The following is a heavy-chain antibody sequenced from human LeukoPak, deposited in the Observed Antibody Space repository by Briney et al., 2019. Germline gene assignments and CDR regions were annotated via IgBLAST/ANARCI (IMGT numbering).Heavy chain of an antibody. J-gene: IGHJ4*02. D-gene: IGHD6-13*01. Sequence: KPSETLSLTSTVSGGSISSYYWSWIRQPPGKGLEWIGYIYYSGSTNYNPSLKSRVTISVDTSKNQCSLKVSSVTAADTAVYYCARVSSSSWIFDSWGQGTLVTVAS. V-gene: IGHV4-59*01. CDR3: ARVSSSSWIFDS. CDR1: GGSISSYY. CDR2: IYYSGST.